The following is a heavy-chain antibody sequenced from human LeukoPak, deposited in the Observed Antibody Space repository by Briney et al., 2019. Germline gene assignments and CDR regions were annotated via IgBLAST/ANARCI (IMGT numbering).Heavy chain of an antibody. V-gene: IGHV4-34*01. D-gene: IGHD2-15*01. CDR1: GGSFSGYY. Sequence: SETLSLTCAVYGGSFSGYYWSWIRQPPGKGLEWIGEINHSGSTNYNPSLKSRVTISVDTSKNQFSLKLSSVTAADTAVYYCARGVPIVVVVAAAGQNWFDPWGQGTLVTVSS. CDR3: ARGVPIVVVVAAAGQNWFDP. CDR2: INHSGST. J-gene: IGHJ5*02.